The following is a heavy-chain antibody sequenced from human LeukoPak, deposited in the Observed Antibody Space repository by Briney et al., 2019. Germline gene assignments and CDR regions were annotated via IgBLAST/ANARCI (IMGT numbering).Heavy chain of an antibody. J-gene: IGHJ4*02. Sequence: GGSLRLSCAASGFTFSSYAMSWVRQSPGPGREWVSAISGSGGSTYYADSVKGRFTISRDNSKNTLYLQMNSLRAEDTAVYYCVATVTILDYWAQGTLVSVSS. D-gene: IGHD4-17*01. CDR2: ISGSGGST. CDR3: VATVTILDY. CDR1: GFTFSSYA. V-gene: IGHV3-23*01.